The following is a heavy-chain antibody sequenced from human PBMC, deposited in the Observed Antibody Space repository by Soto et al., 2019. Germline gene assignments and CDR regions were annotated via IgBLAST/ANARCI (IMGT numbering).Heavy chain of an antibody. Sequence: QVQLVESGGGVVQPGRSLRLSCAASGFTFSSYAMHWVRQAPGKGLEWVAVISYDGSNKYYADSVKGRFTISRDNSKNTLYLQMNSLRAEDTAVYYCARDRAGTDYYYYYGMDVW. J-gene: IGHJ6*01. CDR3: ARDRAGTDYYYYYGMDV. D-gene: IGHD1-1*01. V-gene: IGHV3-30-3*01. CDR1: GFTFSSYA. CDR2: ISYDGSNK.